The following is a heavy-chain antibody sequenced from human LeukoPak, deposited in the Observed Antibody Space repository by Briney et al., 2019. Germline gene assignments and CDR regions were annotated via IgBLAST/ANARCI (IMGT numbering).Heavy chain of an antibody. J-gene: IGHJ3*01. D-gene: IGHD3-16*01. CDR1: GGSISSYY. CDR3: ARDVGPFDV. CDR2: IYYSGSA. V-gene: IGHV4-59*12. Sequence: SETLSLTCTVSGGSISSYYWSWIRQPPGKGLEWIGYIYYSGSANYNPSLKSRVTISVDTSKNQFSLKLSSVTAADTAVYYCARDVGPFDVWGQGTMVTVSS.